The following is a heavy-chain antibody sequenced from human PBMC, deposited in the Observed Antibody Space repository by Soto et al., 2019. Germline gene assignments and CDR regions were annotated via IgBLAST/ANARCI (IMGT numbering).Heavy chain of an antibody. CDR1: GYTFNDYE. Sequence: ASVKVTCKTSGYTFNDYEINWVRQATGQGLEWIGWMNPNSGETGYAQRFQGRVTMTTSTSLSTAYLELSSLTSDDTAVYYCARIPMPARTRWYNWFDPWGQGTPVTVSS. J-gene: IGHJ5*02. CDR3: ARIPMPARTRWYNWFDP. D-gene: IGHD2-2*01. CDR2: MNPNSGET. V-gene: IGHV1-8*02.